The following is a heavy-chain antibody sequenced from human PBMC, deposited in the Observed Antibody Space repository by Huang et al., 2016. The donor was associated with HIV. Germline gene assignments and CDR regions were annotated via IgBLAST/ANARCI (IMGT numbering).Heavy chain of an antibody. Sequence: QVQLVESGGGVVQPGRSLRLSCAASGFPCNTHARHWVRQAQVKGRDWVAVISKDGSNKYIADSVKGRFTISRDSSKSTLFLHMTSLRTEDTAVYYCARAKDTWDAYDIWGQGTMVIVSS. D-gene: IGHD5-18*01. CDR3: ARAKDTWDAYDI. CDR1: GFPCNTHA. CDR2: ISKDGSNK. V-gene: IGHV3-30-3*01. J-gene: IGHJ3*02.